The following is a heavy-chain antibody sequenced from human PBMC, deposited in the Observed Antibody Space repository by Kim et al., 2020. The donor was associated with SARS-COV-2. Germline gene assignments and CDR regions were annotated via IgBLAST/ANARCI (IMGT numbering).Heavy chain of an antibody. CDR2: INAGNGNT. Sequence: ASVKVSCKASGYTFTSYAIHWVRQAPGQRLEWMGWINAGNGNTRYSQKFQGRVTITTDTSASTAYMELSSLRSEDTAVYYCARRALSSFVVVVVAATLDYWGQGTLGTISS. D-gene: IGHD2-15*01. V-gene: IGHV1-3*01. J-gene: IGHJ4*02. CDR1: GYTFTSYA. CDR3: ARRALSSFVVVVVAATLDY.